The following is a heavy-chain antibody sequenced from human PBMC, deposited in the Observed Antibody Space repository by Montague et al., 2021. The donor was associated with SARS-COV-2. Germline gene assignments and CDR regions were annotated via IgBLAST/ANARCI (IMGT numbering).Heavy chain of an antibody. V-gene: IGHV4-34*01. CDR1: GGSLTNHY. CDR2: VNQMGRTT. CDR3: ARVPLHFDGLDY. J-gene: IGHJ4*02. Sequence: SETLSLTCAVYGGSLTNHYWTWVRQPPGNGREGVGEVNQMGRTTHYNPSLMSRVTISVDRSNSQVSMNLESVTAAATAVSYCARVPLHFDGLDYWGQGSLVTVSS. D-gene: IGHD3-9*01.